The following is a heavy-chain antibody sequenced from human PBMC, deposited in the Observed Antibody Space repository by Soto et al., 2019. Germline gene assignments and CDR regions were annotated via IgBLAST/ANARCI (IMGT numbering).Heavy chain of an antibody. Sequence: QITLKESGPPLVKPTQTLTLTCTFSGFSLTTSGVGVGWIRQPPGKALEWLALIFCATDKHYSPSLKNRLPITRDTSKSQVVLTLTNSDPVDTATYYCAHNDVYNLNKKGGFDIWGQGTMVTVSS. CDR2: IFCATDK. V-gene: IGHV2-5*02. D-gene: IGHD1-20*01. CDR1: GFSLTTSGVG. CDR3: AHNDVYNLNKKGGFDI. J-gene: IGHJ3*02.